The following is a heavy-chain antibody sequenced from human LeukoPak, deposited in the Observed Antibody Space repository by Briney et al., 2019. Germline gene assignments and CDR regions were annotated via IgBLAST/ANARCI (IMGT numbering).Heavy chain of an antibody. CDR1: GFTVSTNY. Sequence: GGPLRLSCAASGFTVSTNYMTWVRQAPGKGLEWVSVIYSGGTTYYADSVKGRFSISRDNSKNTLYLQMNSLRAEDTAVYYCARYDYGRSGFDYWGQGTLVTVSS. J-gene: IGHJ4*02. CDR3: ARYDYGRSGFDY. D-gene: IGHD5-12*01. CDR2: IYSGGTT. V-gene: IGHV3-66*01.